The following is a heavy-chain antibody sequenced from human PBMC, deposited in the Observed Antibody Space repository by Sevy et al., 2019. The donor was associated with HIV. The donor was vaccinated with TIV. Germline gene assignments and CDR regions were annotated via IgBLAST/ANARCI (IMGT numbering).Heavy chain of an antibody. CDR2: ISWNSGSI. Sequence: GGSLRLSCAASGFTFDDYAMHWVRQAPGKGLEWVSVISWNSGSIGYADSVKGRFTISRDNAKNSLYLQMNSLRAEDTAFYYCAKDTSRYCSSASCYTPWDYWGQGTLVTVSS. CDR3: AKDTSRYCSSASCYTPWDY. CDR1: GFTFDDYA. V-gene: IGHV3-9*01. D-gene: IGHD2-2*02. J-gene: IGHJ4*02.